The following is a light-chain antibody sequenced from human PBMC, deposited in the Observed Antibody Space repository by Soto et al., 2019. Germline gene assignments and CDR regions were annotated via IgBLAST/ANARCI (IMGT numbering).Light chain of an antibody. CDR2: SNN. CDR1: SSNIGSNT. V-gene: IGLV1-44*01. CDR3: AAWDDSLNGPV. Sequence: QSVLTQPPSASGTPGQRVTISCSGSSSNIGSNTVNWYQQPPGTAPKLLLYSNNQRPSGVPDRFSGSKSGTSASLAISGLQSEDDADYYCAAWDDSLNGPVFGGGTQLTVL. J-gene: IGLJ2*01.